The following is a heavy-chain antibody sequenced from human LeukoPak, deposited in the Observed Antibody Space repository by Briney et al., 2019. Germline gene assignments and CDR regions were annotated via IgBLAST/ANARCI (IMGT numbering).Heavy chain of an antibody. CDR2: ISYDGSNK. CDR3: AKGMVRGPYYYYGMDV. CDR1: GFTFSSYG. J-gene: IGHJ6*04. V-gene: IGHV3-30*18. D-gene: IGHD3-10*01. Sequence: PGRSLRLSCAASGFTFSSYGMHWVRQAPGKGLERVAVISYDGSNKYYADSVKGRFTISRDNSKNTLYLQMNSLRAEDTAVYYCAKGMVRGPYYYYGMDVWGKGTTVTVSS.